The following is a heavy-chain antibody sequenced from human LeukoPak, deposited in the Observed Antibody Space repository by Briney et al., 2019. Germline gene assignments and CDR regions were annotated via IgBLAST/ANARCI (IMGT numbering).Heavy chain of an antibody. CDR1: GFTFSSYA. V-gene: IGHV3-23*01. CDR3: AKEGDLQQLVHFDY. J-gene: IGHJ4*02. Sequence: PGGSLRLSCAASGFTFSSYAMSWVRQAPGKGLEWVSAISGSGGSTYYADSVKSRFTISRDNSKNTLYLQMNSLRAEDTAVHYCAKEGDLQQLVHFDYWGQGTLVTVSS. D-gene: IGHD6-13*01. CDR2: ISGSGGST.